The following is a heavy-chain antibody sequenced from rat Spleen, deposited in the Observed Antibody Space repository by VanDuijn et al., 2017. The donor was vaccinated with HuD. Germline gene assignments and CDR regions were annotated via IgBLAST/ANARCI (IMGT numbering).Heavy chain of an antibody. D-gene: IGHD4-2*01. J-gene: IGHJ3*01. Sequence: EVQLVESGGGLVQPGRSLKLSCAASGLSFSNYDMAWVRQAPTKGLEWVATIIYDGSRTYYRDSVKGRFIISRDNAKSTLYLQVDGLRSEDTATYYCARHGIPFAYWGQGTLVTVSS. CDR2: IIYDGSRT. CDR3: ARHGIPFAY. CDR1: GLSFSNYD. V-gene: IGHV5-17*01.